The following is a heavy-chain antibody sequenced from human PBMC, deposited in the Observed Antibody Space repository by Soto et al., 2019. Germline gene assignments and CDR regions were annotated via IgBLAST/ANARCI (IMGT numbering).Heavy chain of an antibody. D-gene: IGHD2-2*01. V-gene: IGHV5-10-1*01. CDR3: ARRVVVPAALVGMDV. J-gene: IGHJ6*02. CDR1: GYSFTSYW. Sequence: ESLKISFKGSGYSFTSYWISWVRQIPGKGLEWMGRIDPSDSYTNYSPSFQGHVTISADKSISTAYPQWSSLKASDTAMYYCARRVVVPAALVGMDVWGQGTTVTVSS. CDR2: IDPSDSYT.